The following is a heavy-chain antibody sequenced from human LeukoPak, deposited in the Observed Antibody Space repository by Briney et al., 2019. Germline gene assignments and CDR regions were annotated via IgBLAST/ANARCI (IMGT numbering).Heavy chain of an antibody. V-gene: IGHV4-4*07. CDR1: GGSISGYY. D-gene: IGHD3-10*01. J-gene: IGHJ5*02. Sequence: SETLSLTCTVSGGSISGYYSSWIRQPAGKGLEWMWRIYTSGSTNDNPSLKSRVYVSVDTSKNQFSLKLSSVTAADTAMYYCEREFLDLSLTMVRGTFDPWGQGTLVTVSS. CDR3: EREFLDLSLTMVRGTFDP. CDR2: IYTSGST.